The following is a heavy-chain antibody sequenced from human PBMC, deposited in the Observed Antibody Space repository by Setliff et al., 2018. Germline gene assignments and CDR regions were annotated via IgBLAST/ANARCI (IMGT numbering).Heavy chain of an antibody. CDR1: GGSISNTYYY. CDR2: IYTSWST. J-gene: IGHJ4*02. D-gene: IGHD2-15*01. Sequence: TSETLSLTCTVSGGSISNTYYYWSWIRQPAGKGLEWIGHIYTSWSTNYNPSLRSRVSISLDTSKSQFFLKLNSVTAADTAVYYCARVAYPNGGSCRYFDNWGQGTLVTVSS. CDR3: ARVAYPNGGSCRYFDN. V-gene: IGHV4-61*09.